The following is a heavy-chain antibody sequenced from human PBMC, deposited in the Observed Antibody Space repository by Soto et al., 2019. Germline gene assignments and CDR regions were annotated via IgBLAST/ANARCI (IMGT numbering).Heavy chain of an antibody. V-gene: IGHV1-8*01. CDR2: MNPNSGNT. CDR3: AKSYDFWFVYFKEDYYYMDV. J-gene: IGHJ6*03. CDR1: GYTFTSYD. Sequence: ASVKVSCKASGYTFTSYDINWVRQATGQGLEWMGWMNPNSGNTGYAQKFQGRVTMTRNTSISTAYMELSSLRSEDTAVYYCAKSYDFWFVYFKEDYYYMDVWCKAKTVSVS. D-gene: IGHD3-3*01.